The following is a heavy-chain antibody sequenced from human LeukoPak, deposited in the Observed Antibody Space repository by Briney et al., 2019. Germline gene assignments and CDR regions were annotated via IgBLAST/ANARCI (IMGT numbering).Heavy chain of an antibody. CDR2: ISYDGSNK. CDR1: GFTFSSYG. V-gene: IGHV3-30*03. D-gene: IGHD3-9*01. CDR3: AINDDILTGYHFDY. J-gene: IGHJ4*02. Sequence: GGSLRLSCAASGFTFSSYGMHWVRQAPGKGLEWVAVISYDGSNKYYADSVKGRFTISRDNAKNSLYLQMNSLRAEDTAVYYCAINDDILTGYHFDYWGQGTLVTVSS.